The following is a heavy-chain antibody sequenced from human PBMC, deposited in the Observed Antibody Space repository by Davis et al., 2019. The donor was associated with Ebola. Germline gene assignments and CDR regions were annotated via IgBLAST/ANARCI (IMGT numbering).Heavy chain of an antibody. CDR2: ISHSGGDT. J-gene: IGHJ6*02. V-gene: IGHV3-23*01. CDR3: AKTRRLYFYYGMDV. Sequence: GESLKISCAASGFTFSTYAMSWVRQAPGAGLEWVSAISHSGGDTYYADSVKGRFTISRDNSKQTVDLQMNSLRADDTAIYYCAKTRRLYFYYGMDVWGQGTTVTVSS. CDR1: GFTFSTYA.